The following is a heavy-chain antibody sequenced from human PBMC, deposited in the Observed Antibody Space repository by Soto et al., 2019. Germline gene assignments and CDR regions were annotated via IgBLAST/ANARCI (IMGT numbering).Heavy chain of an antibody. Sequence: PGGSLSLSCAASGFTFDDYTMHGVRQAPGKGLEWVSLISWDGGSTYYADSVKGRFTISRDNSKNSLYLQMNSLRTEDTALYYCAKDIHGNHSADSYGMDVWGQGTTVTVSS. CDR2: ISWDGGST. CDR1: GFTFDDYT. V-gene: IGHV3-43*01. J-gene: IGHJ6*02. D-gene: IGHD1-1*01. CDR3: AKDIHGNHSADSYGMDV.